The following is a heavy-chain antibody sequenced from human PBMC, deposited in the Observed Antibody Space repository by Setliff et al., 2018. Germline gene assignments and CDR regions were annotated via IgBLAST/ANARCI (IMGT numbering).Heavy chain of an antibody. V-gene: IGHV4-4*07. CDR3: ARERTIFGILVISGWFDP. CDR2: VSASGST. D-gene: IGHD3-3*01. Sequence: PSETLSLTCTVSGASISDYYWTWIRRPAGKELEWIGRVSASGSTTYNPSLKSRVTMSVDTSRNQISLNLTSVTAADTAMYYCARERTIFGILVISGWFDPWGQGTVVTVS. CDR1: GASISDYY. J-gene: IGHJ5*02.